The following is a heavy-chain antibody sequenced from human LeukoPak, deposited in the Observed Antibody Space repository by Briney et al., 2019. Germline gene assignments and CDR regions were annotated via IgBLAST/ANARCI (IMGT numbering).Heavy chain of an antibody. V-gene: IGHV1-69*04. D-gene: IGHD2-8*02. J-gene: IGHJ4*02. CDR1: GYTFTSYG. CDR2: IIPILGLA. Sequence: GASVKVSYKASGYTFTSYGISWVRQASGQGLEWMGRIIPILGLANYAQKFQGRVTITADKSTSTAYMELSSLRSEDTAVYYCARGQGTAGYWGQGTLVTVSS. CDR3: ARGQGTAGY.